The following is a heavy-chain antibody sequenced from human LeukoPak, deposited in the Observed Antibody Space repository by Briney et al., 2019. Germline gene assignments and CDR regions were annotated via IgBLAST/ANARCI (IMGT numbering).Heavy chain of an antibody. Sequence: SETLSLTCAVYGGSFSGYYWSWIRQPPGKGLEWIGEINHSGSTNYNPSLESRVTISVDTSRNQFSLKLSSVTAADTAVYYCARGRRLPYGGYIAPYYYYYMDVWGKGTTVTVSS. CDR3: ARGRRLPYGGYIAPYYYYYMDV. V-gene: IGHV4-34*01. D-gene: IGHD5-12*01. CDR1: GGSFSGYY. CDR2: INHSGST. J-gene: IGHJ6*03.